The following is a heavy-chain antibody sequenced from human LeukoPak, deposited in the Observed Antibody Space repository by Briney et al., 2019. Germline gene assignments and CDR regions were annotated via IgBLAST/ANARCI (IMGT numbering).Heavy chain of an antibody. V-gene: IGHV4-38-2*02. CDR1: GYSISSGYY. CDR3: ARVLVYDSSGYYAHFDY. D-gene: IGHD3-22*01. CDR2: IYHSGST. Sequence: SETLSLTCTVSGYSISSGYYWGWIRPPPGKGLEWIGSIYHSGSTYYNPSLKSRVTISVDTSKNHFSLKLSSVTAADTAVYYCARVLVYDSSGYYAHFDYWGQGTLVTVSS. J-gene: IGHJ4*02.